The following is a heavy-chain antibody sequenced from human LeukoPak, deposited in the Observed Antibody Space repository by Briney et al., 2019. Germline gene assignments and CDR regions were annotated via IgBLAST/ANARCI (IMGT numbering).Heavy chain of an antibody. V-gene: IGHV1-18*04. Sequence: ASVKVSCKASGYTFSGFYIHWVRQAPGQGLEWMGWISAYNGNTNYAQKLQGRVTMTTDTSTSTAYMELRSLRPDDTAVYYCARDMWESGYDFGWFDPWGQGTLVTVSS. D-gene: IGHD5-12*01. CDR3: ARDMWESGYDFGWFDP. CDR1: GYTFSGFY. CDR2: ISAYNGNT. J-gene: IGHJ5*02.